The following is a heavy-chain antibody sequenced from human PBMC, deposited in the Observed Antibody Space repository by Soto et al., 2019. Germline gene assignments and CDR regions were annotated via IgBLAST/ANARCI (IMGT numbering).Heavy chain of an antibody. CDR2: ISSGGGRI. D-gene: IGHD4-17*01. J-gene: IGHJ4*02. V-gene: IGHV3-23*01. Sequence: EVQLLESGGGLGQPGGSLRLSCAASGFNFDSYAMGWVRQAPGDALQWVSAISSGGGRIYYADSVKGRFTISRDNSKNTLYLQMNSLRAEDTAVFYCAKAPHASDYAGRGFDFWGQGTLVTVSS. CDR3: AKAPHASDYAGRGFDF. CDR1: GFNFDSYA.